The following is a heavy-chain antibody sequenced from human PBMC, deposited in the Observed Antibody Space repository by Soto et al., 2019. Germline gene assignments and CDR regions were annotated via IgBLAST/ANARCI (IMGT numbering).Heavy chain of an antibody. D-gene: IGHD3-22*01. J-gene: IGHJ4*02. CDR2: ISAYNGNT. V-gene: IGHV1-18*01. CDR3: ARYYYDSSGYYHFDY. Sequence: VLVKVSCKASGYTFTRYGISWVRQAPGQGLEWMGWISAYNGNTNYAQKLQGRVTMTTDTSTSTAYMELRSLRSDDTAVYYCARYYYDSSGYYHFDYWGQGTLVTVSS. CDR1: GYTFTRYG.